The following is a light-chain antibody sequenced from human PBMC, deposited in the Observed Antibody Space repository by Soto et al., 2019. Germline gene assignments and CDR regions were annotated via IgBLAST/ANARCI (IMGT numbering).Light chain of an antibody. V-gene: IGLV2-14*01. CDR1: SSDVGGYNY. CDR2: EVR. J-gene: IGLJ2*01. Sequence: QSALTQHASVSGSHGQSITISCTGSSSDVGGYNYVSWYQQPPGKAPKLMISEVRNRPSGVSNRFSGYKSGNTASLTIAGLPAYYEADYYCCSFTSNRTHGVFGGGTKLTVL. CDR3: CSFTSNRTHGV.